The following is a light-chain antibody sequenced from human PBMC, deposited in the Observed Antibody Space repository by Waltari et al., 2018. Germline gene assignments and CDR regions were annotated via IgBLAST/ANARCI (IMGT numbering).Light chain of an antibody. CDR3: QNYERLPAT. CDR1: QSISRY. J-gene: IGKJ1*01. V-gene: IGKV3-20*01. CDR2: EAS. Sequence: EIVLTQSPGTLSLSPGERATLFCRASQSISRYLVWYQQKPGQAPRLLIYEASRRATGIPDRFSGSGSGTDFSLTISRLEPEDFAVYYCQNYERLPATFGQGTKVEIK.